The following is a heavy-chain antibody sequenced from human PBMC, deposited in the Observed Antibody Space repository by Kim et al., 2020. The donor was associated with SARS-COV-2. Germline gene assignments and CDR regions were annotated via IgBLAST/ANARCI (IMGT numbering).Heavy chain of an antibody. CDR1: GGSISSSSYY. Sequence: SETLSLTCTVSGGSISSSSYYWGWIRQPPGKGLEWIGSIYYSGSTYYNPSLKSRVTISVDTSKNQFSLKLSSVTAADTAVYYCARHLYYYGSGSYYNVVSWFDPWGQGTLVTGSS. D-gene: IGHD3-10*01. V-gene: IGHV4-39*01. CDR2: IYYSGST. CDR3: ARHLYYYGSGSYYNVVSWFDP. J-gene: IGHJ5*02.